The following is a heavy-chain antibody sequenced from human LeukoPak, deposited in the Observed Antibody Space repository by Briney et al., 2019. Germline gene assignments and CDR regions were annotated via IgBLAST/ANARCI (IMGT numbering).Heavy chain of an antibody. CDR2: ISYSGTT. Sequence: NSSETLSLTCTVSGDSFSSSNFYWGWIRQPPGKGLEWIGSISYSGTTYYNPSLKSRVTISVDTSKNQFSLKLSSVTAADTAVYYCARLTGQQLVLSWNWFDPWGQGTLVTVSS. CDR3: ARLTGQQLVLSWNWFDP. CDR1: GDSFSSSNFY. J-gene: IGHJ5*02. D-gene: IGHD6-13*01. V-gene: IGHV4-39*01.